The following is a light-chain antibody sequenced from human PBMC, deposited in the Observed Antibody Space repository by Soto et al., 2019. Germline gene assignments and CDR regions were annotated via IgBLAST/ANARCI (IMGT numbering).Light chain of an antibody. CDR1: SSDVGGYNY. CDR3: SSYTSSGTVVA. J-gene: IGLJ2*01. CDR2: EVS. V-gene: IGLV2-14*01. Sequence: QSALTQPASVSGSPGQSITIYCTGTSSDVGGYNYVSWYQQHPGKAPKLMIYEVSNRPSGVSNRFSGSKSGNTASLTISGLQAEDEADYYCSSYTSSGTVVAFGGGTKLTVL.